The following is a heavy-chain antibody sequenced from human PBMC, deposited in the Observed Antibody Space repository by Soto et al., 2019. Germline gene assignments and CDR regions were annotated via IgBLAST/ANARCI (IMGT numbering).Heavy chain of an antibody. CDR3: ARDFSCDGDCNGYFDH. CDR2: IYQSGST. D-gene: IGHD2-21*02. V-gene: IGHV4-31*03. CDR1: GASIKNSDGYY. J-gene: IGHJ4*02. Sequence: QVQLQESGPGLVKPSQTLSLTCTVSGASIKNSDGYYWSWLRQRPGKGLEWIGFIYQSGSTDYNPSLRDRVTMSVDTSMNQFSLKLTSVTAADTAVYYGARDFSCDGDCNGYFDHWGQGTLVTVSS.